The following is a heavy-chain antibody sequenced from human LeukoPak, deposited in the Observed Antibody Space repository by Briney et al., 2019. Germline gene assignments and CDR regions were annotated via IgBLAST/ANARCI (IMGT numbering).Heavy chain of an antibody. CDR2: ISSSSSYI. D-gene: IGHD6-13*01. CDR1: GFTFSSYS. Sequence: GGSLRLSCAASGFTFSSYSMNWVRQAPGKGLEWVSSISSSSSYIYYADSVKGRFTISRDNAKNSLYLQMNSLRAEDTAVYYCARGGQQLELEFDYWGQGTLVTVSS. CDR3: ARGGQQLELEFDY. V-gene: IGHV3-21*01. J-gene: IGHJ4*02.